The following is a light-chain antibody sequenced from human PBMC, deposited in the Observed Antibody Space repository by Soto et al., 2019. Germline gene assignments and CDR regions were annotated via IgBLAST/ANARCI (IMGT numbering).Light chain of an antibody. Sequence: QSALTQPASVSGSPGQSITISCTGTSSDVGSYNLVSWYQQHPGKAPKLMIYEGSKRPSGVSNRFSGSKPGNTASLTISGLQAEDEADYYCCSYAGSSTVFGGGTKLTV. V-gene: IGLV2-23*01. J-gene: IGLJ2*01. CDR2: EGS. CDR3: CSYAGSSTV. CDR1: SSDVGSYNL.